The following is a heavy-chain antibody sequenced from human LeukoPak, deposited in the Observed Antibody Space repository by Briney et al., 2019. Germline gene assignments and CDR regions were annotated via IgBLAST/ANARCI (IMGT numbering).Heavy chain of an antibody. D-gene: IGHD3-9*01. Sequence: GGSLRLSCAASGFTVSSNYMSWVRQAPGKGLEWVSVIYSGGSTYYADSVKGRFTISRDNSKNTLYLQMNSLRAEDTAVYYCARKENILTGYYDHWGQGTLVTVSS. CDR1: GFTVSSNY. CDR3: ARKENILTGYYDH. J-gene: IGHJ5*02. CDR2: IYSGGST. V-gene: IGHV3-66*01.